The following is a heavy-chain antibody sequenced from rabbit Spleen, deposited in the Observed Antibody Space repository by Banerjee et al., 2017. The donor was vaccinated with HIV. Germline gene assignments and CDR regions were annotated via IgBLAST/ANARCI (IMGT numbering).Heavy chain of an antibody. CDR2: IHGGSINNI. D-gene: IGHD7-1*01. CDR3: ARFYAGYGDFGYAAM. V-gene: IGHV1S40*01. CDR1: GFSFSAGYY. Sequence: QSLEESGGDLVKPGASLTLTCTASGFSFSAGYYICWVRQAPGKGLEWIACIHGGSINNIYYASWAKGRFTISRTSSTTVTLLMTSLTAADTATYFCARFYAGYGDFGYAAMGGQGTLVTVS. J-gene: IGHJ2*01.